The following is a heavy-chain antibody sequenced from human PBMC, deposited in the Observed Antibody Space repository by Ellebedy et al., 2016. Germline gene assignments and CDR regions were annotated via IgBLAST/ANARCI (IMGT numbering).Heavy chain of an antibody. CDR1: GFTFSNFF. CDR3: YYGHYSAS. D-gene: IGHD4-17*01. J-gene: IGHJ4*02. V-gene: IGHV3-23*01. CDR2: ISGAGTNT. Sequence: GGSLRLSXAASGFTFSNFFMTWVRQAPGKGLEWVSTISGAGTNTYFADSVRGWFTISRDNSANTLYLHMSSLRAEDTAVYYCYYGHYSASWGQGTLVTVSS.